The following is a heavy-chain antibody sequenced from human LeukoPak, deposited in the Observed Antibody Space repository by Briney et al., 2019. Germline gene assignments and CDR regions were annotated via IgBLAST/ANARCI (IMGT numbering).Heavy chain of an antibody. CDR1: GFTFDDYG. Sequence: GGSLRLPCAASGFTFDDYGMSWVRQAPGKGLEWVSGINWNGGSTGYADSVKGRFTISRDNAKNSLYLQMNSLRAEDTALYYCARARPRYSSGWPLDYWGQGTLVTVSS. CDR3: ARARPRYSSGWPLDY. D-gene: IGHD6-19*01. J-gene: IGHJ4*02. V-gene: IGHV3-20*04. CDR2: INWNGGST.